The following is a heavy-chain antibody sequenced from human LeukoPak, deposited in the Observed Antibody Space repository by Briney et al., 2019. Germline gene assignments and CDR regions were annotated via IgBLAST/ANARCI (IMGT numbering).Heavy chain of an antibody. D-gene: IGHD3-10*01. CDR2: ITPNSDDT. J-gene: IGHJ3*02. CDR3: ATGDYSGTKPDPIDM. Sequence: ASVKVSCEASGYTFTDYYIHWVRQAPGQGLEWMGCITPNSDDTDYAQKFQGRITMSRDTSINTAYMELTRLRSDDTAVYYCATGDYSGTKPDPIDMWGQGTMVTVSS. V-gene: IGHV1-2*02. CDR1: GYTFTDYY.